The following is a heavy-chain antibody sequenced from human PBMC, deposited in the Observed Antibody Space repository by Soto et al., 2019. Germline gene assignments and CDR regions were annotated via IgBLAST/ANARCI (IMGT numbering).Heavy chain of an antibody. D-gene: IGHD2-21*01. CDR1: GFTFSSYG. Sequence: GSLRLSCAASGFTFSSYGMHWVRQAPGKGLEWVSYISSSGSTIYYADSVKGRFTISRDNAKNSLYLQMNSLRDDDTAVYYCARGRGYCGGTNCYLDYWGQGALVTVSS. CDR2: ISSSGSTI. J-gene: IGHJ4*02. V-gene: IGHV3-48*02. CDR3: ARGRGYCGGTNCYLDY.